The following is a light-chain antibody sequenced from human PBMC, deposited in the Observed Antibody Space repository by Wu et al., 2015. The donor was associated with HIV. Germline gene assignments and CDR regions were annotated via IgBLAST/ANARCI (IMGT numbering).Light chain of an antibody. Sequence: IVMTQSPATLSVSPGESATLSCRASQSISTNLAWYQHKPGQAPRLLIYSASTRATDIPARFSGSGSGTEFTLTISSLQSEDFAVYYCQQYDRSPPFYSFGQGTKLEIK. CDR1: QSISTN. CDR2: SAS. J-gene: IGKJ2*03. V-gene: IGKV3-15*01. CDR3: QQYDRSPPFYS.